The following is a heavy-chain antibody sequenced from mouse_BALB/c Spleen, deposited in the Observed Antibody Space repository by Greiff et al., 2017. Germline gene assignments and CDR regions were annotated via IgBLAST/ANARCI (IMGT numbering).Heavy chain of an antibody. CDR1: GYAFSSSW. CDR3: ARGTTAYFDY. J-gene: IGHJ2*01. Sequence: VKLMESGPELVKPGASVKISCKASGYAFSSSWMNWVKQRPGQGLEWIGRIYPGDGDTNYNGKFKGKATLTADKSSSTAYMQLSSLTSVDSAVYFCARGTTAYFDYWGQGTTLTVSS. D-gene: IGHD1-2*01. V-gene: IGHV1-82*01. CDR2: IYPGDGDT.